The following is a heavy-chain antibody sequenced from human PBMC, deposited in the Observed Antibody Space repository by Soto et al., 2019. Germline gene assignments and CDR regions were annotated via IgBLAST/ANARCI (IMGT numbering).Heavy chain of an antibody. V-gene: IGHV4-61*01. J-gene: IGHJ4*02. D-gene: IGHD1-26*01. Sequence: PSQTLPLTCTVSVGSLNSSSHYWSWFRHPPGKGLEWIGYIHYSGSTKYNHSLESRVVISVDTSKNQFSRKVPSVTAAGTAIYFCARGGSDVGFYSLGQGARVTVSS. CDR3: ARGGSDVGFYS. CDR2: IHYSGST. CDR1: VGSLNSSSHY.